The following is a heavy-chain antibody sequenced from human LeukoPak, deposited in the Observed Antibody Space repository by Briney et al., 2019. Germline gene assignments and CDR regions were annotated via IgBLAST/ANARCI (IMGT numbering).Heavy chain of an antibody. V-gene: IGHV4-34*01. CDR3: ARHGRGYSSGYYPLRY. CDR2: INHSGST. J-gene: IGHJ4*02. Sequence: SETLSLTCAVYGGSFSGYYWSWIRQPPGKGLEWIGEINHSGSTNYNPSHKSRVTISVDTSKNQFSLKLSSVTAADTAVYYCARHGRGYSSGYYPLRYWGQGTLVTVSS. D-gene: IGHD3-22*01. CDR1: GGSFSGYY.